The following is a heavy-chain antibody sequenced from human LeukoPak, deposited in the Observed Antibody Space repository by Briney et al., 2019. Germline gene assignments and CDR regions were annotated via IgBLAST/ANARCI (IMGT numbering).Heavy chain of an antibody. Sequence: PGGSLRLSCAASGFTFSSYAMSWVRQAPGKGLEWVSVMSGSGGNTFYADSVKGRFTISRDNSKNTLYLQMNSLRAEDTAVYYCARDGAYYYDSSGPLWAFDIWGQGTMVTVSS. CDR3: ARDGAYYYDSSGPLWAFDI. D-gene: IGHD3-22*01. CDR2: MSGSGGNT. V-gene: IGHV3-23*01. J-gene: IGHJ3*02. CDR1: GFTFSSYA.